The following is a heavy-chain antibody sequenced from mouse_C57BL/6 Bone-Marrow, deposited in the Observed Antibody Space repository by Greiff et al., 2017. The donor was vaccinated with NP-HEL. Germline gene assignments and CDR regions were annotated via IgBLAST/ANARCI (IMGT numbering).Heavy chain of an antibody. V-gene: IGHV14-3*01. CDR1: GFNIKNTY. Sequence: VQLQQSVAELVRPGASVKLSCTASGFNIKNTYMHWVKQRPEQGLEWIGRIDPANGNNKYAPKLQGKATITADTSSNKAYLPLGSLTSEDTAIYYFAHWYFDVWGTGTTVTVSS. CDR3: AHWYFDV. J-gene: IGHJ1*03. CDR2: IDPANGNN.